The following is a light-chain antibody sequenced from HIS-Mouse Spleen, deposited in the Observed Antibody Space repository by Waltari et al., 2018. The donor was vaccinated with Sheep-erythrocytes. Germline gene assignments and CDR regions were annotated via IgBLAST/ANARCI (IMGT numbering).Light chain of an antibody. V-gene: IGLV2-8*01. CDR2: EVS. CDR3: SSYAGSNNWV. CDR1: SSDVGGYNH. J-gene: IGLJ3*02. Sequence: QSALTQPPSASGSPGQSVTISCTGTSSDVGGYNHVPWYQPHPGKAPKLMIYEVSKRPSGVPDRFSGSNSGNTASLTVSGLQAEDEADYYCSSYAGSNNWVFGGGTKLTVL.